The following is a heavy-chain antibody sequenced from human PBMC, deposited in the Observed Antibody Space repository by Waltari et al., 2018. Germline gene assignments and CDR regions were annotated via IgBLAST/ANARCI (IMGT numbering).Heavy chain of an antibody. Sequence: QLQLQESGPRLVRPSETLSLICRVSGVSITSNRHYWSWIRHSPGQGLEWLGTFSYRWTTYISPSLKSRVSVSRDTSKNQVSLILGSVTAADMAVYYCATYIGASVGTAAFDVWGQGTMVTVSS. D-gene: IGHD5-12*01. CDR1: GVSITSNRHY. CDR3: ATYIGASVGTAAFDV. CDR2: FSYRWTT. J-gene: IGHJ3*01. V-gene: IGHV4-39*01.